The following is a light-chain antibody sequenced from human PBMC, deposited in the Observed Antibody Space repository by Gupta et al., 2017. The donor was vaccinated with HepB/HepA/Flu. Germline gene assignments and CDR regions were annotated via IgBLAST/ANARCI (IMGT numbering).Light chain of an antibody. Sequence: EIVLTQSPGTLSLSPGERATLSCRTSQSVRDSQLAWYQQKPGQAPRLLIYAVSIRATGIPDRVSGSGSGTDFTLTISRLEPEDFAVYYCQQEDSSTWTFVPGTKVEIK. CDR3: QQEDSSTWT. CDR2: AVS. J-gene: IGKJ1*01. CDR1: QSVRDSQ. V-gene: IGKV3-20*01.